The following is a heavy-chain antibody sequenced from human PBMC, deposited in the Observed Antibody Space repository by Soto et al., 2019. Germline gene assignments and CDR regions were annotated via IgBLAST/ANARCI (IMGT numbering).Heavy chain of an antibody. V-gene: IGHV1-18*01. D-gene: IGHD2-15*01. CDR1: GYTFTGSG. Sequence: ASVKVSCKASGYTFTGSGIGWVRQSPGQGLEWMGWISAYNGNTNYAQKLQGRVTMTTDTSTSTAYMELRSLRSDDTAVYYCARDRFPGDGGLDYWGQGTLVTVSS. J-gene: IGHJ4*02. CDR3: ARDRFPGDGGLDY. CDR2: ISAYNGNT.